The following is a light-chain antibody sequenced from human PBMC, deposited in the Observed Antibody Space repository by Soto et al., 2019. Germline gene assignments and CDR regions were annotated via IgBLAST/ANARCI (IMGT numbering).Light chain of an antibody. V-gene: IGKV3-15*01. CDR2: GAS. CDR1: QYVVTN. Sequence: EIVVTQSPAILSVSPGERVTLSCRASQYVVTNLAWYQQRLGQAPRLLIYGASARATGVPARFSGSGSGTEFFLTISSLQSEDFAVYYCQHYNNWLGTFGGGTKVEIK. CDR3: QHYNNWLGT. J-gene: IGKJ4*01.